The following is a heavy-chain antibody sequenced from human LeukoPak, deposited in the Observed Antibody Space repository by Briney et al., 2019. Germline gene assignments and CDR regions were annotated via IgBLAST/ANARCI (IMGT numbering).Heavy chain of an antibody. D-gene: IGHD4-17*01. J-gene: IGHJ6*03. Sequence: ASVKVSCKASGYTFTGYYMHWVRQAPGQGLEWMGWINPNSGGTNYAQKFQGRVTMTRDTSISTAYMELSRLRSDDTAVYYCARGRRYGDPMGSYYYMDVCAKGTTVTVSS. CDR1: GYTFTGYY. V-gene: IGHV1-2*02. CDR2: INPNSGGT. CDR3: ARGRRYGDPMGSYYYMDV.